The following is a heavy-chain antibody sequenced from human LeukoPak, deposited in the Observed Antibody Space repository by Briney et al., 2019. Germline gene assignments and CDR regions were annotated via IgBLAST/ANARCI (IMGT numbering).Heavy chain of an antibody. Sequence: SETLSLTCTVSGGAISNYYWSWIRQPPGKGLEWIGSIFSSGSTNYKPSLRSRVTISLDTSKNQFSLRLTPVTAADTAVYYCARSPRGSYSNFDYWGQGALFTVSS. CDR1: GGAISNYY. J-gene: IGHJ4*02. CDR3: ARSPRGSYSNFDY. D-gene: IGHD3-3*01. CDR2: IFSSGST. V-gene: IGHV4-59*01.